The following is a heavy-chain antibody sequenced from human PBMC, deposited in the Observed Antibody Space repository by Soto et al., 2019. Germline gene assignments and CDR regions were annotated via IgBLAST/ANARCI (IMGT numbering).Heavy chain of an antibody. CDR1: GYPFISYG. CDR2: ISAYNGDT. D-gene: IGHD2-2*01. V-gene: IGHV1-18*01. J-gene: IGHJ6*02. CDR3: AKEDIVVVPAAIDYYYGMDV. Sequence: GASVKVSCKASGYPFISYGFSWVRQAPGQGLEWLGWISAYNGDTKYEQKFQGSITMTTDTSTSTAYMELRSLKSDDTAVYYCAKEDIVVVPAAIDYYYGMDVWGQGTTVTVSS.